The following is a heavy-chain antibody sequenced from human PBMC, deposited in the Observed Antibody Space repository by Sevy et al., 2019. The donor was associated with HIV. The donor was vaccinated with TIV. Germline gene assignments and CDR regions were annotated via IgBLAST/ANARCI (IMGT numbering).Heavy chain of an antibody. CDR1: EFTVSSSY. D-gene: IGHD1-26*01. CDR2: LYSGGST. Sequence: GGSLRLSCAASEFTVSSSYMSWVRQAPGKGLEWVSILYSGGSTYYAASVKGRFAVSRDNSKNTLYLQMNSLRAEDTAVYYCARAGTGSYRACFDYWGQGTLVTVSS. J-gene: IGHJ4*02. CDR3: ARAGTGSYRACFDY. V-gene: IGHV3-53*01.